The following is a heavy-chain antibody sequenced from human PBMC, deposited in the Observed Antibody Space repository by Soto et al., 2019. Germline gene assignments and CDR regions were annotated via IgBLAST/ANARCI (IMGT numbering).Heavy chain of an antibody. D-gene: IGHD1-26*01. J-gene: IGHJ4*02. CDR2: IHNSVST. V-gene: IGHV4-30-4*01. Sequence: TLSLTCTVSGGSISSGDYYWSWIRQPPGKGLEWIAYIHNSVSTHYNPSLKSRVTISVDTSKNQFSLKLSSVTAADTAVYYCARSRYSGSYFFDYWGQGILVTVSS. CDR3: ARSRYSGSYFFDY. CDR1: GGSISSGDYY.